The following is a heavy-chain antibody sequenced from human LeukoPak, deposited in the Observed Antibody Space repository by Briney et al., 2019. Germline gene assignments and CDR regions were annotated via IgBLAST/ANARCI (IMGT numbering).Heavy chain of an antibody. J-gene: IGHJ4*02. CDR1: GGSISSYY. CDR2: IYYSGST. D-gene: IGHD2-21*02. V-gene: IGHV4-59*01. CDR3: ARVSESCGGDCTYYFDY. Sequence: SETLSLTCTVSGGSISSYYWSWIRRPPGKGLEWIGCIYYSGSTNYNPSLKSRVTISVDTSKNQFSLKLSSVTAADTAVYYCARVSESCGGDCTYYFDYWGQGTLVTVSS.